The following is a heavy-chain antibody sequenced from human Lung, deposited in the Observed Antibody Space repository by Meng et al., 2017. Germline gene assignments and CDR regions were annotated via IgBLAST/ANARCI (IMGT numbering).Heavy chain of an antibody. CDR3: ARDEDISAAGKLFGDY. V-gene: IGHV1-2*06. D-gene: IGHD6-13*01. J-gene: IGHJ4*02. CDR2: INPKSGDT. Sequence: VQLGQEVTKPEAALPVSFQPSCSTFPDYWLHWGRRAPGQGLEWMGRINPKSGDTHYAQRFQGRVTMTGDTSISTAYMELSGLRSDDTAMYYCARDEDISAAGKLFGDYWGQGTLVTVSS. CDR1: CSTFPDYW.